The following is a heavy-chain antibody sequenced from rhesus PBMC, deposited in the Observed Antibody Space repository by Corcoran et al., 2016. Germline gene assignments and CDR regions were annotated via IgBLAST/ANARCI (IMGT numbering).Heavy chain of an antibody. Sequence: QVQLQESGPGLVKPSQTPSLTCALSGDRVSSNRVTWTWRRQSPSRGLEWLGRTYYRSKWYNDYAQSVQNRITVNPDTSKNQFSLQLNSVTPEDMAVYYCARGLGYWGQGVLVTVSS. J-gene: IGHJ4*01. V-gene: IGHV6-1*01. CDR3: ARGLGY. CDR2: TYYRSKWYN. CDR1: GDRVSSNRVT.